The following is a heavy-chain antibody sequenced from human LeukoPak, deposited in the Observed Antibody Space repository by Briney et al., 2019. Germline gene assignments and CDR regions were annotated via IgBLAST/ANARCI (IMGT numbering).Heavy chain of an antibody. J-gene: IGHJ6*03. Sequence: PGGSLRLSCAASGFTFSSYSMNWVRQAPGKGLEWVSSISSSSSYIYYADSVKGRFTISRDNAKNSLYLQMNSLRAEDTAVYYCARGHSSSWYPGLLDYYYYYMDVWGKGTTVTVSS. D-gene: IGHD6-13*01. CDR3: ARGHSSSWYPGLLDYYYYYMDV. CDR1: GFTFSSYS. V-gene: IGHV3-21*01. CDR2: ISSSSSYI.